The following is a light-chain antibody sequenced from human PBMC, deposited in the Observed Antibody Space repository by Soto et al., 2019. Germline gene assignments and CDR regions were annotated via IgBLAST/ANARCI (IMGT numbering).Light chain of an antibody. Sequence: QAVVTQEPSLTVSPGGTVTLTCGSSTGAVTSGHYPYWFQQKPGQAPRTLIYDASNRHSWTPARFSGSLLGGKAALTLSGAQPEDEADYYCLLSYSGVRVFGTGTKLTVL. J-gene: IGLJ1*01. V-gene: IGLV7-46*01. CDR1: TGAVTSGHY. CDR2: DAS. CDR3: LLSYSGVRV.